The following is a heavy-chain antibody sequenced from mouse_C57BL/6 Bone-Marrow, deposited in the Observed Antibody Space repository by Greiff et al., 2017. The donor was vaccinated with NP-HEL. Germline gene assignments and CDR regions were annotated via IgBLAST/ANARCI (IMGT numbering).Heavy chain of an antibody. CDR3: ARCGSSYRYFDV. J-gene: IGHJ1*03. CDR2: INPSTGGT. Sequence: VQLQQSGPELVKPGASVKISCKASGYSFTGYYMNWVKQSPEKSLEWIGEINPSTGGTTYNQKFKAKATLTVDKSSSTAYMQLKSLTSEDSAVYYCARCGSSYRYFDVWGTGTTVTVSS. CDR1: GYSFTGYY. V-gene: IGHV1-42*01. D-gene: IGHD1-1*01.